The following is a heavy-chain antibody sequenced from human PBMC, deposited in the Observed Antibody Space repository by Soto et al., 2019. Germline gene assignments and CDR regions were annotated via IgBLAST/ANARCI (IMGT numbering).Heavy chain of an antibody. V-gene: IGHV3-74*01. CDR1: GFTLNNYW. D-gene: IGHD6-25*01. J-gene: IGHJ6*02. Sequence: EVQLVESGGGLVQPGGSLRLSCAGSGFTLNNYWMHWVRQTPGKGLVWVSRINPDGSSTSYADSVKGRFTISRDNDKNTVYLQMNSLRVEDTAAYYCATGSYYYGMDVWGQGTTVTVSS. CDR3: ATGSYYYGMDV. CDR2: INPDGSST.